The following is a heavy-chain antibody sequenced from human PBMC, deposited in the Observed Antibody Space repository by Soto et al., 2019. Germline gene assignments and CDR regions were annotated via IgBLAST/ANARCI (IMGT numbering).Heavy chain of an antibody. CDR1: GGSISSYY. V-gene: IGHV4-59*01. Sequence: SETLSLTCTVSGGSISSYYWSWIRQPPGKGLEWIGYIYYSGSTNYNPSLKSRVTISVDTSKNQFSLKLSSVTAADTAVYYCARDQNGSPHFDFWGQGTLVTVSS. D-gene: IGHD1-26*01. J-gene: IGHJ4*02. CDR3: ARDQNGSPHFDF. CDR2: IYYSGST.